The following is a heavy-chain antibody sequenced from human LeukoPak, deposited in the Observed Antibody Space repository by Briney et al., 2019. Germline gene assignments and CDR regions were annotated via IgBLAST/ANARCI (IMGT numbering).Heavy chain of an antibody. CDR3: ARARKLHLHYYYYGMDV. CDR2: INHSGST. CDR1: GGSFSGYY. Sequence: PSETLSLTCAVYGGSFSGYYWSWIRQPPGKGLEWIGEINHSGSTNYNPSLKSRVTISVDTSKNQFSLKLSSVTAADTAVYYCARARKLHLHYYYYGMDVWAKGPRSPSP. V-gene: IGHV4-34*01. J-gene: IGHJ6*02.